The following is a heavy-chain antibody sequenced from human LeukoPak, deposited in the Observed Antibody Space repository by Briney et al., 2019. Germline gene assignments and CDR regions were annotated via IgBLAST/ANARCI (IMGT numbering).Heavy chain of an antibody. V-gene: IGHV4-30-4*01. J-gene: IGHJ5*02. CDR1: GGSISSGDYY. D-gene: IGHD3-22*01. CDR3: ARPYYYDSRIDP. CDR2: MYYSGST. Sequence: SETLSLTCTVPGGSISSGDYYWSWIRQPPGKGLEWIAYMYYSGSTYYNPSLKSRVTMSADTSKNQLSLKLSSVTAADTAVYYCARPYYYDSRIDPWGQGILVTVSS.